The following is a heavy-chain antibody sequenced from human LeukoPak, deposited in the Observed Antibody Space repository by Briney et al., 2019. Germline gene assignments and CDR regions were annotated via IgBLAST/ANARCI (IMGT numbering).Heavy chain of an antibody. Sequence: ASVKVSCKTSGYTFTGYYIHWVRQAPGQGLEWMGWINPNSGDTNSAQKFQGRVTMTRDTSISTAYMELSRLRSDDTAVYYCARKVDFWSGYEDYWGQGTLVTVSS. CDR2: INPNSGDT. CDR1: GYTFTGYY. CDR3: ARKVDFWSGYEDY. V-gene: IGHV1-2*02. J-gene: IGHJ4*02. D-gene: IGHD3-3*01.